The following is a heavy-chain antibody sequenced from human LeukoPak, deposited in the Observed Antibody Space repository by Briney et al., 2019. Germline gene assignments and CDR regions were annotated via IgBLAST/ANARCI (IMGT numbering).Heavy chain of an antibody. CDR3: ARGFPPGSGSRGSHAFDV. J-gene: IGHJ3*01. Sequence: PSETLSFTCAVSEMSFSAYYWNWIRQSPGKGLEWIGEINYGGSTKYTPSLEGRGTILIDTSKNQFSLKLTSVTAADTAVYYCARGFPPGSGSRGSHAFDVWGQGTMVTVSS. CDR1: EMSFSAYY. V-gene: IGHV4-34*01. D-gene: IGHD6-19*01. CDR2: INYGGST.